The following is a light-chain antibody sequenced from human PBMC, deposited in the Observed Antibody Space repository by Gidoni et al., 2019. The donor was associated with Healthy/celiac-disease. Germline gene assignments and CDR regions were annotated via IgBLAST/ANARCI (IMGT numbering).Light chain of an antibody. CDR2: GAS. Sequence: EIVMTQSPATLSVSPGERATLSCRASQSVSSNLAWYQQKPGQAPRLLIYGASTRATGIPARFSGSGSGTAFTLTISSLQSEDCAVYYCQQYNNWPGYTFGQGTKLEIK. CDR3: QQYNNWPGYT. CDR1: QSVSSN. J-gene: IGKJ2*01. V-gene: IGKV3-15*01.